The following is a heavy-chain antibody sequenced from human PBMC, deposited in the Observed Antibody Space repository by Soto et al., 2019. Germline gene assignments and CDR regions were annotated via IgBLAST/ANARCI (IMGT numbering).Heavy chain of an antibody. CDR2: IYSGGTI. CDR3: ASARTTGNSDAFDI. J-gene: IGHJ3*02. CDR1: GFTVSSNY. V-gene: IGHV3-53*02. Sequence: EVQLVETGGDLIQPGGSLRLSCAASGFTVSSNYMSWVRQAPGKGLEWVSGIYSGGTIYYADSVKGRFTISRDRSKNTLYLQMNSLRAEDTAVYYCASARTTGNSDAFDILGQGTMVTGSS. D-gene: IGHD4-17*01.